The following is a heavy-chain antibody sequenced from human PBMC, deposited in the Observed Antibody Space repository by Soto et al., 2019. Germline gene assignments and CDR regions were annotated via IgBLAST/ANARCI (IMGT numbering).Heavy chain of an antibody. CDR1: EDAFSSYA. J-gene: IGHJ4*02. CDR3: ATTDQQQLVPWDFDY. V-gene: IGHV1-69*13. D-gene: IGHD6-13*01. Sequence: SSAKVSSKAVEDAFSSYAISWVRQAPGQGLEWMGGIIPIFGTLSFAQRFQGRVTITADESTSTAYMELSSLRSEDTAVYYCATTDQQQLVPWDFDYWGQGTLVTVSS. CDR2: IIPIFGTL.